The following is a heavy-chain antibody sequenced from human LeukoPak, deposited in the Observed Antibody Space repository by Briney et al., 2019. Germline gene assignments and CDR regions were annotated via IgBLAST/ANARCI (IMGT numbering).Heavy chain of an antibody. V-gene: IGHV1-46*01. CDR1: GYTFTSHY. Sequence: ASVKVSCKASGYTFTSHYMHWVRQAPGQGLEWMGIINPSGGSTSYAQKFQGRVTMTRDMSTSTVYMELNSLRSEDTAVYYCAREPGSYYGFSGRMYYFDFWGQGTLVTVSS. J-gene: IGHJ4*02. CDR2: INPSGGST. D-gene: IGHD3-3*01. CDR3: AREPGSYYGFSGRMYYFDF.